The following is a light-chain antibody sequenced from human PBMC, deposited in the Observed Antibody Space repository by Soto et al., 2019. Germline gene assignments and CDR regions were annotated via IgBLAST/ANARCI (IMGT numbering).Light chain of an antibody. CDR1: RSVSTN. V-gene: IGKV3-15*01. Sequence: DIILTQSPAIVSVSPGERATLSCRASRSVSTNLAWYQHKHGQAPRLLIYGASTRGTDIPARFSGSGSGTDFTLTINYLKSEDFGVYYCQQYDKSLPPVTFGGGTKVEI. CDR3: QQYDKSLPPVT. CDR2: GAS. J-gene: IGKJ4*01.